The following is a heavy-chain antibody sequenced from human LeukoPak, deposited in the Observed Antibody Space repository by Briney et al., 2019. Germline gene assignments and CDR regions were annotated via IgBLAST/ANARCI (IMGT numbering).Heavy chain of an antibody. CDR3: ATTGRAYDSSGYYDY. CDR2: IYSGGST. CDR1: GFTVSSNY. D-gene: IGHD3-22*01. Sequence: GGSLRLSCAASGFTVSSNYMSWVRQAPGKGLEWVSVIYSGGSTYYADSVKGRFTISRDNSKNTLYLQMNSLRAEDTAVYYCATTGRAYDSSGYYDYWGQGTLVTVSS. J-gene: IGHJ4*02. V-gene: IGHV3-53*01.